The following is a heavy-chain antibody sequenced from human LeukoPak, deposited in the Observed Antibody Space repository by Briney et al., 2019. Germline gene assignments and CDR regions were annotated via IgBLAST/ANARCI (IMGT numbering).Heavy chain of an antibody. CDR1: GGSISSSSYY. V-gene: IGHV4-39*01. Sequence: SETLSLTCTVSGGSISSSSYYWGWIRQPPGKGLEWIGSIYYSGSTYYNPSLKSRVTISVDTSKNQSSLKLSSVTAADTAVYYCALSYDTPGGYWGQGTLVTVSS. D-gene: IGHD5-12*01. CDR2: IYYSGST. J-gene: IGHJ4*02. CDR3: ALSYDTPGGY.